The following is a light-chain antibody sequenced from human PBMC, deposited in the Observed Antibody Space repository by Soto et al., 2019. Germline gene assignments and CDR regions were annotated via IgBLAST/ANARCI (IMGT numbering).Light chain of an antibody. V-gene: IGKV3-20*01. J-gene: IGKJ2*01. Sequence: EIVLTQSPGTLSLSPGERATLSCRASQSVSSTYLACTSKKTGQAPRLLIYGASSRATGIPDRFSGSGSGTDFTLTISRLEPEDFAVYFCQQYATSPYTFGQGTKLEIK. CDR2: GAS. CDR1: QSVSSTY. CDR3: QQYATSPYT.